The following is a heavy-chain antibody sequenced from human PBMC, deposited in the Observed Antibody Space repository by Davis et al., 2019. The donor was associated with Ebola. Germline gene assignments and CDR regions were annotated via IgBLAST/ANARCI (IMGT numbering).Heavy chain of an antibody. CDR1: GFTFSSYA. D-gene: IGHD2-15*01. CDR3: ARGPPEDVVVVVVAADY. J-gene: IGHJ4*02. V-gene: IGHV3-30-3*01. Sequence: PGGSLRLSCATSGFTFSSYAMHWVRQAPGKGLEWVAVISYDGINEYYADSVKGRITISRDNAKNSLYLQMNSLRAEDTAVYYCARGPPEDVVVVVVAADYWGQGTLVTVSS. CDR2: ISYDGINE.